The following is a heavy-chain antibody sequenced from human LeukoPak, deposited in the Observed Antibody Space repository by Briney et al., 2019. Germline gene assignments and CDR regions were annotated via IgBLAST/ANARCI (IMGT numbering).Heavy chain of an antibody. CDR3: ARVSGRAGIQVFEG. D-gene: IGHD5-18*01. J-gene: IGHJ4*02. V-gene: IGHV3-30*04. CDR1: GFTFSSYA. Sequence: PGGSLRLSCAASGFTFSSYAMHWVRQAPGKGLEWVAVISYDGSNKYYADSVKGRFTISRDNSKNTLYLQMDSLRAEDTAVYYCARVSGRAGIQVFEGWGQGTLVTVSS. CDR2: ISYDGSNK.